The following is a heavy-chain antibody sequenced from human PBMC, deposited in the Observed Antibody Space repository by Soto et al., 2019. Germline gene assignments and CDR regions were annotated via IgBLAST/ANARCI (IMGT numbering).Heavy chain of an antibody. CDR2: IFYSGTS. V-gene: IGHV4-30-4*01. J-gene: IGHJ5*02. CDR1: GDSISSGNHY. CDR3: ARTDYGTAYFDP. D-gene: IGHD3-10*01. Sequence: SGALYRTCTVSGDSISSGNHYWIWIRQPPGKGLDWIGYIFYSGTSYYNPSLKSRLTISVDTSKNQFSLKLSSVTTADTAVYYCARTDYGTAYFDPWGQGSLVTVSS.